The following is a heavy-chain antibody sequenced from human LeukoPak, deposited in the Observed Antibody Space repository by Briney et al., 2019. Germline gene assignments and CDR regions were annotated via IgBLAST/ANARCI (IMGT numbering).Heavy chain of an antibody. CDR3: ASGRMDYYYYYGMDV. V-gene: IGHV4-59*08. CDR2: IYYSGST. J-gene: IGHJ6*02. CDR1: GGSISSYY. D-gene: IGHD1-26*01. Sequence: SETLSLTCTVSGGSISSYYWSWIRQPPGKGLEWIGYIYYSGSTNYNPSLKSRVTISVDTSKNQFSLKLSSVTAADTAVYYCASGRMDYYYYYGMDVWGQGTTVTVSS.